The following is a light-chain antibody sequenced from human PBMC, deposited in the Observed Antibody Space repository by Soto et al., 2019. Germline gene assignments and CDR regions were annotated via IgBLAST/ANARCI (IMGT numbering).Light chain of an antibody. CDR1: PSVTNF. CDR2: GAF. V-gene: IGKV3-11*01. CDR3: QQRNVWPPVT. Sequence: EIVLTPSPATLSLSPGERATLSCRASPSVTNFLAWYQQKPGQAPRLLIYGAFNRATGIPARFSGSGSGTDFTLTISSLEPEDSAVYCCQQRNVWPPVTFGQGTRLEIK. J-gene: IGKJ5*01.